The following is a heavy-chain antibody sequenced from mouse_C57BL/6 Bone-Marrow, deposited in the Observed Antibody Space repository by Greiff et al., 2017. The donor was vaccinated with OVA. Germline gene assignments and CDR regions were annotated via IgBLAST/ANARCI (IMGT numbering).Heavy chain of an antibody. J-gene: IGHJ2*01. D-gene: IGHD1-1*01. CDR2: IHPSDSDT. CDR3: ATLMTTVVAPFDY. CDR1: GYTFTSYW. Sequence: VQLQQPGAELVKPGASVKVSCKASGYTFTSYWMHWVKQRPGQGLEWIGRIHPSDSDTNYNQKFKGKATLTVDKSSSTAYMQLSSLTSEDSAVYYCATLMTTVVAPFDYWGQGTTLTVSS. V-gene: IGHV1-74*01.